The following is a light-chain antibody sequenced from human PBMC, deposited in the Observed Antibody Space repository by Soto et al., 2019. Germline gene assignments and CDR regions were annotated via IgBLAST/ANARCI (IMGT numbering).Light chain of an antibody. CDR1: KLGNKF. J-gene: IGLJ2*01. V-gene: IGLV3-1*01. Sequence: SYELTQPPSVSVSPGQTASISGSGDKLGNKFACWYQQRPGQSPVLVIYQNNKRPSGIPERFSASNSGNTATLTISGTQAMDEADYYCQAWDRTNDVLFGGWTKLTVL. CDR3: QAWDRTNDVL. CDR2: QNN.